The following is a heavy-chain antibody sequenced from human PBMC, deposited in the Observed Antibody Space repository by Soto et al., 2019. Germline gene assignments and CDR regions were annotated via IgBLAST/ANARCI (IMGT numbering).Heavy chain of an antibody. D-gene: IGHD3-22*01. V-gene: IGHV1-8*01. CDR1: GYTFTSYD. CDR2: MNPDSGDT. CDR3: ARGRRDYYDSGDWVSLGY. Sequence: QVQLVQSGAEVKKPGASVKVSCKASGYTFTSYDINWVRQATGQGLEWMGWMNPDSGDTRYVQKFQGRVTMTRDTSISTAYMELSSLRSEDTAVYYCARGRRDYYDSGDWVSLGYWGQGTPVTVSS. J-gene: IGHJ4*02.